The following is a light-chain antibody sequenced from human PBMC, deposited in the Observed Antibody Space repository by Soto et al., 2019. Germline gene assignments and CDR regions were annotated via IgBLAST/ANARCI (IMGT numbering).Light chain of an antibody. CDR1: QSVGSSH. V-gene: IGKV3-20*01. CDR2: GAS. Sequence: EIVLTQSPGTLSLSPGERATLSCRASQSVGSSHLAWYQQKPGQAPRLLIYGASSRATGIPDRFSGSGSGTDFALTISRLEPEDFAVYDCQQYGNLWTFGQGTKVEIK. CDR3: QQYGNLWT. J-gene: IGKJ1*01.